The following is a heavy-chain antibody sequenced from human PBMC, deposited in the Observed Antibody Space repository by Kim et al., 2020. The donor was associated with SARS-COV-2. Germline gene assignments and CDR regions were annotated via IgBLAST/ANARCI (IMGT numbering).Heavy chain of an antibody. D-gene: IGHD6-13*01. CDR2: INPNSGGT. CDR3: ARDRARAAGPYFDY. J-gene: IGHJ4*02. Sequence: ASVKVSCKASGYTFTGYYMHWVRQAPGQGLEWMGRINPNSGGTNYAQKFQGRVTMTRDTSISTAYMELSRLRSDDTAVYYCARDRARAAGPYFDYWGQGTLVTVSS. CDR1: GYTFTGYY. V-gene: IGHV1-2*06.